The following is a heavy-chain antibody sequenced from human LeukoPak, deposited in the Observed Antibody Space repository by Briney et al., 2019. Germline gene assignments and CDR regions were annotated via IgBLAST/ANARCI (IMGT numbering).Heavy chain of an antibody. D-gene: IGHD2-2*01. CDR2: ISAYNGNT. Sequence: ASVKVSCKASGYTFTNYIISWVRQAPGQGLEWMGWISAYNGNTNYAQKLQGRVTMTTDTSTATAYMELRSLRSDDTAVYYCAREYCSSTSCYGVDYWGQGTLVTVSS. CDR3: AREYCSSTSCYGVDY. V-gene: IGHV1-18*01. CDR1: GYTFTNYI. J-gene: IGHJ4*02.